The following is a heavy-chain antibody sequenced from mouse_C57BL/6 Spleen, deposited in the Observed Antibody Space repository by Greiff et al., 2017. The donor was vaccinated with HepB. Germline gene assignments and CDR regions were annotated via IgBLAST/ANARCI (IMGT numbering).Heavy chain of an antibody. Sequence: VQLQQSGAELAKPGASVKLSCKASGYTFTSYWMHWVKQRPGQGLEWIGYINPSSGYTKYNQKFKDKARLTADKSSSTAYMQLSSLTYEDSAVYYCAGYEPFGYWGQGTLVTVSA. CDR1: GYTFTSYW. CDR3: AGYEPFGY. J-gene: IGHJ3*01. V-gene: IGHV1-7*01. CDR2: INPSSGYT. D-gene: IGHD2-2*01.